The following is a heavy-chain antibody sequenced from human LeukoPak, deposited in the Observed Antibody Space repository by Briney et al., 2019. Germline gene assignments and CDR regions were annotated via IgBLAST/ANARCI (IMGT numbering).Heavy chain of an antibody. V-gene: IGHV4-30-4*08. CDR1: GGSISSGGYY. J-gene: IGHJ3*02. Sequence: PSQTLSLTCTVSGGSISSGGYYWSWIRKHPGKGLEWIGYIYYSGSTYYNPSLKSRVTISVDTSKNQFSLKLSSVTAADTAVYYCARDRFYYDSSGPYHDAFDIWGQGTMVTVSS. D-gene: IGHD3-22*01. CDR2: IYYSGST. CDR3: ARDRFYYDSSGPYHDAFDI.